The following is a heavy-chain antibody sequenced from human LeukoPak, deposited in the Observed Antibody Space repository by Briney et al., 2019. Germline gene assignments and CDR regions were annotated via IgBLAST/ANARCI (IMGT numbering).Heavy chain of an antibody. J-gene: IGHJ4*02. D-gene: IGHD2-21*01. V-gene: IGHV3-30*02. CDR1: GFTFSNLC. CDR3: AKAPVTSCRGAYCYPFDD. Sequence: AGSLRLSCAASGFTFSNLCMDWDRPPPGKGLEWVAFIRYDESDKFYADSVRGRFTISRDSSKNTLYLQMNSLRAEHAAVYYCAKAPVTSCRGAYCYPFDDWGQGTLVTVSS. CDR2: IRYDESDK.